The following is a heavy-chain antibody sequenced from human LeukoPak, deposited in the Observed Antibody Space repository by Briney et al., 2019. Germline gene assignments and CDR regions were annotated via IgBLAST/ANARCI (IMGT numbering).Heavy chain of an antibody. D-gene: IGHD3-10*01. V-gene: IGHV4-31*03. Sequence: SETLSLTCTVPGGSISSGGYYWSWIRQHPGKGLEWIGYIYYSGSTYYNPSLKSRVTISVDTSKNQFSLKLSSVTAADTAVYYCARSRVRGVFDYWGQGTLVTVSS. J-gene: IGHJ4*02. CDR1: GGSISSGGYY. CDR3: ARSRVRGVFDY. CDR2: IYYSGST.